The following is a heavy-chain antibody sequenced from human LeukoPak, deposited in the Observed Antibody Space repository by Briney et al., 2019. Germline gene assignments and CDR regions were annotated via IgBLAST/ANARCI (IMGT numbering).Heavy chain of an antibody. J-gene: IGHJ6*03. CDR3: ARASPYGDLSYYYYYMDV. V-gene: IGHV4-59*10. Sequence: SETLSLTCAVYGGSFSGYYWSWIRQPAGKGLEWIGRIYTSGSTNYNPSLKSRVTISVDTSKNQFSLKLSSVTAADTAVYYCARASPYGDLSYYYYYMDVWGKGTTVTISS. D-gene: IGHD4-17*01. CDR1: GGSFSGYY. CDR2: IYTSGST.